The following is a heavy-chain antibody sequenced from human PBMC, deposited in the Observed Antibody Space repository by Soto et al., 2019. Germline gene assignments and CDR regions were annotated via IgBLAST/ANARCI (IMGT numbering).Heavy chain of an antibody. CDR3: AKGVDSSSSY. V-gene: IGHV3-23*01. D-gene: IGHD6-6*01. CDR1: GFTFSSYA. CDR2: ISGSGGST. J-gene: IGHJ4*02. Sequence: GGSLRRSXSASGFTFSSYAMSWVRQAPGKGLEWVSAISGSGGSTYYADSVKGRFTISRDNFKNTLYLQMNSLRAEDTAVYYCAKGVDSSSSYWGQGTRVTVSS.